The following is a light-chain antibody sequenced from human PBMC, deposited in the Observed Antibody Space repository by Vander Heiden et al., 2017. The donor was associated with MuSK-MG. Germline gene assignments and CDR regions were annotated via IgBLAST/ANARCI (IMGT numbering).Light chain of an antibody. V-gene: IGLV2-14*03. CDR2: DVS. CDR3: SSYTRSSTWV. Sequence: QSALTQPASVSGSPGQSITISCTGTSSDVGGYNYVSRYQQHPGNAPKLMIHDVSNRPSGVSNRFSGSKSGNTAYLTISGLQAEDEADYYCSSYTRSSTWVFGGGTKLTVL. CDR1: SSDVGGYNY. J-gene: IGLJ2*01.